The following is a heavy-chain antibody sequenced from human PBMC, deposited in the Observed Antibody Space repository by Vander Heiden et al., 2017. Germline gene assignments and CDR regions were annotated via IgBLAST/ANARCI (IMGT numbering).Heavy chain of an antibody. J-gene: IGHJ4*02. Sequence: QVQLLESGGGVVKPGKSLRLSCAASGFSFSTYSMHWVRQAPGKGLEWVAIISSDGNNKNKHYANAVMGRSTISRDNRKNTLYLQISDLRPEDTGVYYCAKDRGYFDTDGPGFAYYFDSWGQGTLVSVSS. D-gene: IGHD3-9*01. CDR2: ISSDGNNKNK. V-gene: IGHV3-30-3*01. CDR1: GFSFSTYS. CDR3: AKDRGYFDTDGPGFAYYFDS.